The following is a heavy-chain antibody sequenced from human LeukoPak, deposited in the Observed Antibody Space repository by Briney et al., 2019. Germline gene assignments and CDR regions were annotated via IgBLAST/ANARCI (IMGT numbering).Heavy chain of an antibody. Sequence: GGSLRLSCAASGFTFSSYWMTWIRQAPGKGLEWVANIKQDGSEKYYVDSVKGRFTISRDNAKNSLYLQMNSLRAEDTAVYYCARANIVATYFDYWGQGTLVTVSS. J-gene: IGHJ4*02. CDR2: IKQDGSEK. CDR3: ARANIVATYFDY. CDR1: GFTFSSYW. V-gene: IGHV3-7*04. D-gene: IGHD5-12*01.